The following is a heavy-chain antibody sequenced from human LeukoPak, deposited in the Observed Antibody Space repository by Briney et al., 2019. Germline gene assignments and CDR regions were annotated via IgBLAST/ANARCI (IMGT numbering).Heavy chain of an antibody. J-gene: IGHJ4*02. Sequence: SETLSLTCAVYGGSFSGYYWSWIRQPPGKGLEWIGEINHSGSTNYNPSLKSRVTISVDTSKNQFSLKLSSVTAADTAVYYCARGWWSDLVRGVPSFVWDHWGQGTLVTVSS. V-gene: IGHV4-34*01. CDR3: ARGWWSDLVRGVPSFVWDH. D-gene: IGHD3-10*01. CDR2: INHSGST. CDR1: GGSFSGYY.